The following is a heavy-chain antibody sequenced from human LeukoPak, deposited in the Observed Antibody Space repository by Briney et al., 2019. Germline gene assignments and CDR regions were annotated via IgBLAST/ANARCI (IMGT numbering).Heavy chain of an antibody. CDR3: ARWARGYSYGFDY. J-gene: IGHJ4*02. V-gene: IGHV4-59*01. D-gene: IGHD5-18*01. Sequence: SEILSLTCTVSGGSISSYYWSWIRQPPGKGLEWIGYIYYSGSTNYNPSLKSRVTISVDTSKNQFSLKLSSVTAADTAVYYCARWARGYSYGFDYWGQGTLVTVSS. CDR2: IYYSGST. CDR1: GGSISSYY.